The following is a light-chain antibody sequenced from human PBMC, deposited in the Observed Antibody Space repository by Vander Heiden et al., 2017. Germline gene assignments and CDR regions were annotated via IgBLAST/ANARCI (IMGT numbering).Light chain of an antibody. Sequence: IQLTQSPSYLPSSAGDRSTITCRASQRISTNLNWYQQKPGKAPKLRISAASTLQSGVPSRFSGSNSGTEFTLTISDLQPDDCATFYCQQSYTRPRTFGPGTKVEIK. CDR3: QQSYTRPRT. CDR2: AAS. J-gene: IGKJ3*01. CDR1: QRISTN. V-gene: IGKV1-39*01.